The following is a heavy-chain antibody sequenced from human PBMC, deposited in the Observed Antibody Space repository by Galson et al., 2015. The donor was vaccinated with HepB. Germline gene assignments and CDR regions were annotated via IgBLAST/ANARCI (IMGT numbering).Heavy chain of an antibody. V-gene: IGHV2-5*02. CDR3: AHIPSFRGGGIKFDP. D-gene: IGHD2-15*01. CDR1: GFSLDTSGVG. CDR2: IYWDDDK. J-gene: IGHJ5*02. Sequence: PALVKPTQTLTLTCTFSGFSLDTSGVGVGWIRQSSGKAPEWLALIYWDDDKRYIPSLKTRLTITKDTSENQVVLTLTNMDPVDTATYYCAHIPSFRGGGIKFDPWGQGTLVTVSS.